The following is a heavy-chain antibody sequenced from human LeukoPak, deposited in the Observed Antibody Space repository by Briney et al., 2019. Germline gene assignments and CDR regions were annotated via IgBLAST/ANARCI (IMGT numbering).Heavy chain of an antibody. D-gene: IGHD3-22*01. CDR1: GFTLSTYG. Sequence: GGSLRLSCAASGFTLSTYGMHWVRQAPGKGLEWVAMISHDGNSKQYADSAKGRFTISRDNSKNTLYLQMNSLKTEDTAVYYCTRQGLAYYYDSTGYYPPGYWGQGTLVTVSS. V-gene: IGHV3-30*03. J-gene: IGHJ4*02. CDR2: ISHDGNSK. CDR3: TRQGLAYYYDSTGYYPPGY.